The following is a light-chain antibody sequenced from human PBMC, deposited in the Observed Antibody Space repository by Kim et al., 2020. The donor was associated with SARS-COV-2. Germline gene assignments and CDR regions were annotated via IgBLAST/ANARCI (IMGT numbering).Light chain of an antibody. CDR1: SGYSSYD. Sequence: QLVLTQSPSASASLGASVKLTFTLSSGYSSYDITWHQQQPQKGPRYLMKLNSDGSHIKGDGIPGRFSGSSSGAARYLTISSLQSEDEADYYCHTWATAIVFGGGTQLTVL. J-gene: IGLJ2*01. CDR2: LNSDGSH. CDR3: HTWATAIV. V-gene: IGLV4-69*01.